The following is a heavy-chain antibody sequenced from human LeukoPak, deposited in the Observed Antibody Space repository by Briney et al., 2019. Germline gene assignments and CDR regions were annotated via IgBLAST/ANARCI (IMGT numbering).Heavy chain of an antibody. CDR3: ARATTTVTTDYFQH. D-gene: IGHD4-17*01. Sequence: GGSLRLSCAASGFTFSSYAMHWVRQAPGKGLERVAVISYDGSNKYYADSVKGRFTISRDNSKNTLYLQMNSLRAEDTAVYYCARATTTVTTDYFQHWGQGTLVTVSS. J-gene: IGHJ1*01. V-gene: IGHV3-30-3*01. CDR1: GFTFSSYA. CDR2: ISYDGSNK.